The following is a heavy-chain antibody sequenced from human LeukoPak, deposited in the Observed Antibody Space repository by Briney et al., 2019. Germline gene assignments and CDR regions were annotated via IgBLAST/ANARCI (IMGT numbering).Heavy chain of an antibody. CDR2: ISVRGDT. CDR1: GCTFSSYG. Sequence: GGSLRLSCAASGCTFSSYGRSWVRQAPGKGLEGVSHISVRGDTHFADSVKGRFTISRDNSKNTLYLQMNSLRAEDTAVYYCAKDLHDSWAVGCWGPGTLVTVSS. J-gene: IGHJ4*02. D-gene: IGHD3-3*01. V-gene: IGHV3-23*01. CDR3: AKDLHDSWAVGC.